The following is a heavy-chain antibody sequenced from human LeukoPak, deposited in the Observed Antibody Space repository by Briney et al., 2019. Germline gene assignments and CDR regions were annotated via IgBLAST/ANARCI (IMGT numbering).Heavy chain of an antibody. CDR3: AKGYYGSGSYGWFDY. V-gene: IGHV3-21*04. Sequence: GGSLRLSCAASGFTFNRYNMNWVRRAPGKGLEWVSSISTSSSYIYYADSVRGRFTISRDNAKNTLFLHMNSLRAEDTAVYSCAKGYYGSGSYGWFDYWGQGTLVTVSS. J-gene: IGHJ4*02. D-gene: IGHD3-10*01. CDR1: GFTFNRYN. CDR2: ISTSSSYI.